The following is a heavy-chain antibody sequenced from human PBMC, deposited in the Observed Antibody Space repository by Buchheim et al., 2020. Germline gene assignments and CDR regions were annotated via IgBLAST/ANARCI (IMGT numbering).Heavy chain of an antibody. CDR3: ARVDYAYYVMDV. CDR2: IYYSGST. D-gene: IGHD3-16*01. Sequence: QVQLQESGPGLVKPSETLSLTCDVSGGSISGYYWSWIRQPPGKGLEWIGYIYYSGSTNYNPSLKSRVSIPVDTSKNQFSLKLSPVTDADTVVYDGARVDYAYYVMDVGGQGTT. CDR1: GGSISGYY. V-gene: IGHV4-59*01. J-gene: IGHJ6*02.